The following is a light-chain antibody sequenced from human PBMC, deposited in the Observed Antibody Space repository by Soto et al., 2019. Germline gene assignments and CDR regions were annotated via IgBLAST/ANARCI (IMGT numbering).Light chain of an antibody. CDR3: SSYTSSSTLLV. J-gene: IGLJ2*01. CDR1: SSDVGGYNY. Sequence: QSVLTQPASVSGSPGQSITISCTGTSSDVGGYNYVSWYQQHPGKAPKLMFYDVSNRPSGVSNRFSGSKSGNTASLTISGFQAEDEADYYCSSYTSSSTLLVFGGGTKLTVL. CDR2: DVS. V-gene: IGLV2-14*01.